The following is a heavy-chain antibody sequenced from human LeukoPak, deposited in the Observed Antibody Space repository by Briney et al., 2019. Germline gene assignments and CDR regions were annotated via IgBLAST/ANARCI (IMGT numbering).Heavy chain of an antibody. J-gene: IGHJ4*02. D-gene: IGHD6-19*01. V-gene: IGHV4-39*01. CDR2: IYYSGST. CDR3: AGYSSGWYGGFDY. Sequence: SETLSLTCSVSGGSISSSSYYWGWIRQPPGKGLEWIGSIYYSGSTYYNPSLKSRVTISVDTSKNQFSLKLSSVTAADTAVYYCAGYSSGWYGGFDYWGQGTLVTVSS. CDR1: GGSISSSSYY.